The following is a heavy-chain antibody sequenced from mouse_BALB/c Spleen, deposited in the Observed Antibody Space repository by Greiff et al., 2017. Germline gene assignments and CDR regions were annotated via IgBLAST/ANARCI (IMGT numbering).Heavy chain of an antibody. V-gene: IGHV3-6*02. D-gene: IGHD2-1*01. Sequence: EVQLQQSGPGLVKPSQSLSLTCSVTGYSITSGYYWNWIRQFPGNKLEWMGYISYDGSNNYNPSLKNRISITRDTSKNQFFLKLNSVTTEDTATYYCAREGNYGNYPWFAYWGQGTLVTVSA. J-gene: IGHJ3*01. CDR2: ISYDGSN. CDR1: GYSITSGYY. CDR3: AREGNYGNYPWFAY.